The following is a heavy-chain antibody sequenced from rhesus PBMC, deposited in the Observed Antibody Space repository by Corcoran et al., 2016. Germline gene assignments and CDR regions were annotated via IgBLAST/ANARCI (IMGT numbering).Heavy chain of an antibody. V-gene: IGHV4-122*02. Sequence: QVQLQESGPGLVKPSETLSHTCAVSGGSISSSYYYWSWIRQAPGKGLGWIEYISCSGSTTYNRSLKSRVTISRDTSKNQFSLKLSSVTAADTAVYYCARSYMIVVITPGGYFDLWGPGTPITISS. CDR2: ISCSGST. J-gene: IGHJ2*01. CDR3: ARSYMIVVITPGGYFDL. CDR1: GGSISSSYYY. D-gene: IGHD3-28*01.